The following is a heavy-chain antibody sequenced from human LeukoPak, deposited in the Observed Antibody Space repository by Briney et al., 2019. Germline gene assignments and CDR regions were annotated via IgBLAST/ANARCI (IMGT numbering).Heavy chain of an antibody. CDR1: GYTLTGYY. V-gene: IGHV1-2*06. CDR3: ARGRNSVYYFNVVAPSYFDY. Sequence: ASVKVSCKASGYTLTGYYMHWVRQAPGQGLEWMGRINPNSGGTNYAQKFQGRVTMTRDTSINTAYMDLSRLRSDDTAVYYCARGRNSVYYFNVVAPSYFDYWGQGTLVTVSS. J-gene: IGHJ4*02. CDR2: INPNSGGT. D-gene: IGHD3-22*01.